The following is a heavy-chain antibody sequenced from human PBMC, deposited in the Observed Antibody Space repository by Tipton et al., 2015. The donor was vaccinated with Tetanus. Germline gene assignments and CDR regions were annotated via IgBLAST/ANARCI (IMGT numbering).Heavy chain of an antibody. J-gene: IGHJ5*02. CDR2: IYYSGDT. D-gene: IGHD6-6*01. CDR1: GDSISSGGYF. V-gene: IGHV4-31*03. Sequence: PGLVKPSQTLSVTCSVSGDSISSGGYFWNWVRQHPEKGLEWLGYIYYSGDTYSNPSLKSRITMSVDTSKNQFSLKLTSVTAADTAVYYCARDQGGGRVVRLNWFGPWGQGALVTVSA. CDR3: ARDQGGGRVVRLNWFGP.